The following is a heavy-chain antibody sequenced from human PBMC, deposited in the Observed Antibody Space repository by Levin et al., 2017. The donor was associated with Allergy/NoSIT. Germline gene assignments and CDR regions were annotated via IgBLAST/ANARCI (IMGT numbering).Heavy chain of an antibody. CDR2: ISYDGSNK. CDR1: GFTFSSYG. J-gene: IGHJ4*02. Sequence: GESLKLSCAASGFTFSSYGMHWVRQAPGKGLEWLAVISYDGSNKYYADSVKGRFTISRDNSKNTLYLQMNSLRAEDTAVYYCAKDLCSSTSCYPFFDYWGQGTLVTVSS. V-gene: IGHV3-30*18. CDR3: AKDLCSSTSCYPFFDY. D-gene: IGHD2-2*01.